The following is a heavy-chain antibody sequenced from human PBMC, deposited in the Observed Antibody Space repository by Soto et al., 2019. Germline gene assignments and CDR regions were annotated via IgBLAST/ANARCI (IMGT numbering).Heavy chain of an antibody. CDR3: ARQPVQERRLRAFDW. CDR2: VYFRGHV. V-gene: IGHV4-39*02. J-gene: IGHJ4*02. Sequence: LSLTCTVSGDPLTSRYHYWGWIRQSPGKGLEWLASVYFRGHVSSNPSLQSRVNMSVDTSKNHFFLTLSSLTATDTGFYFCARQPVQERRLRAFDWWGPGRRVIVST. D-gene: IGHD1-1*01. CDR1: GDPLTSRYHY.